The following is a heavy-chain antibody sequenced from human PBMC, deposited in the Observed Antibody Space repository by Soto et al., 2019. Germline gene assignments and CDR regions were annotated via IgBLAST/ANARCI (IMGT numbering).Heavy chain of an antibody. V-gene: IGHV4-31*03. Sequence: TLSLTCIVSGGSINRGGYYLSWIRQHPGKGLEWIGYIYYSGSTYYNPSLKSRVTISIDTSKNQFSLQLRSVTAADTAVYYCARAQSIFGIITVFDYWGQGTLVTVST. D-gene: IGHD3-3*01. CDR2: IYYSGST. J-gene: IGHJ4*02. CDR3: ARAQSIFGIITVFDY. CDR1: GGSINRGGYY.